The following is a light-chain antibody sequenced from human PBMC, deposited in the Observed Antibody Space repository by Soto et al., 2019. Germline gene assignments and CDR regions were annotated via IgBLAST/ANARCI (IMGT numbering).Light chain of an antibody. CDR3: QQYSDWKT. V-gene: IGKV3-15*01. CDR2: DAS. J-gene: IGKJ2*01. Sequence: EIVMTQSPATLSVSPGERVTLSCRASRTVGSKLAWYQQKPGQAPRLLISDASTRATSIPARFSGSGSGTEFTLTISSLQSEDFAVYYCQQYSDWKTFGQGTKLEIK. CDR1: RTVGSK.